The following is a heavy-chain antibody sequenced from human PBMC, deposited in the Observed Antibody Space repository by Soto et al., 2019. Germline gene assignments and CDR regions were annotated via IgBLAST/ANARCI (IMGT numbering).Heavy chain of an antibody. CDR3: ARDGCSVLRYFDWLLSSCGMDV. V-gene: IGHV1-69*01. D-gene: IGHD3-9*01. CDR2: IIPIFGTA. Sequence: QVQLVQSGAEVKKPGSSVKVSCKASGGTFSSYAISWVRQAPGQGLEWMGGIIPIFGTANYAQKFQGRVTITADESTSTAYMELSSLRSEDTAVYYCARDGCSVLRYFDWLLSSCGMDVWGQGTTVTVSS. J-gene: IGHJ6*02. CDR1: GGTFSSYA.